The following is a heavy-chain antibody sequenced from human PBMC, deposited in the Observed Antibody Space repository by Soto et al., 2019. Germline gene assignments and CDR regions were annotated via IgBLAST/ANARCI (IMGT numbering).Heavy chain of an antibody. Sequence: QVQLVQSGAEVKKPGSSVKVSCKASGGTFSSYAISWVRQAPGQGLEWMGGIIPIFGTANYAQKFQGRVTITADESKSTAYMELSSLGSGGTAVYYCARVRRTKQWLAYYFDYWGQGTLVTVSS. J-gene: IGHJ4*02. V-gene: IGHV1-69*12. CDR3: ARVRRTKQWLAYYFDY. D-gene: IGHD6-19*01. CDR1: GGTFSSYA. CDR2: IIPIFGTA.